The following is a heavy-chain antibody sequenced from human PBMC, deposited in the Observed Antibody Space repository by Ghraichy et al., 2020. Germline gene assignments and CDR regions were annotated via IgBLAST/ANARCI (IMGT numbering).Heavy chain of an antibody. D-gene: IGHD6-19*01. CDR3: ARSSGWHIPPDY. Sequence: GGSLRLSCAASGFTVSSNYMSWVRPAPGKGLEWVSVIYSGGSTYYADSVKGRFTISRDNSKNTLYLQMNSLKAEDTAVYYCARSSGWHIPPDYWGQGTLVTVSA. CDR2: IYSGGST. CDR1: GFTVSSNY. J-gene: IGHJ4*02. V-gene: IGHV3-53*01.